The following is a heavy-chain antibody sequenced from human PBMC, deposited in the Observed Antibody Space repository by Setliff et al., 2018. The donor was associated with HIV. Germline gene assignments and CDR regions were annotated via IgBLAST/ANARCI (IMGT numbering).Heavy chain of an antibody. CDR3: ARGVRMRAPVVQTYYYYMDV. CDR1: GYTFTGYY. V-gene: IGHV1-2*02. CDR2: INPNNGGT. D-gene: IGHD2-8*01. J-gene: IGHJ6*03. Sequence: ASVKVSCKASGYTFTGYYMHWVRQAPGQGLEWMGWINPNNGGTNYQGRVTMTRDTSIRTVYMDLSSLRSDDTAVYYCARGVRMRAPVVQTYYYYMDVWGTGTTVTVSS.